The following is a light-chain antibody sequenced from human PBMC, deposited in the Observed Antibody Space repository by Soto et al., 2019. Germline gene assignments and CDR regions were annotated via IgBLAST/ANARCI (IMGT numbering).Light chain of an antibody. CDR3: QSYDSSLSGFYV. Sequence: QSALTQPPSVSGAPGQRVTISCTGSSSNIGGGYDVHWYQQLPGTGPKLLIYGDTHRPSGVPDRFSGSKSGTSASLAITGLQAEDEGDYYCQSYDSSLSGFYVFGTGTKLTVL. CDR2: GDT. J-gene: IGLJ1*01. CDR1: SSNIGGGYD. V-gene: IGLV1-40*01.